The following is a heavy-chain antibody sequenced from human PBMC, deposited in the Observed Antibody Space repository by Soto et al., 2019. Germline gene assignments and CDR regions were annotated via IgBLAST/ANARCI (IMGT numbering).Heavy chain of an antibody. D-gene: IGHD3-3*01. CDR1: RFTFSDYW. Sequence: GGSLRLSCAASRFTFSDYWMSWVRQAPGKGLEWVANIKQDGSEKYYVDSVKGRFTISRDNAKNSLFLQMNSLRADDTAVYYCARDRNTIFGVVIHDYWGQGTLVTVSS. J-gene: IGHJ4*02. CDR3: ARDRNTIFGVVIHDY. V-gene: IGHV3-7*01. CDR2: IKQDGSEK.